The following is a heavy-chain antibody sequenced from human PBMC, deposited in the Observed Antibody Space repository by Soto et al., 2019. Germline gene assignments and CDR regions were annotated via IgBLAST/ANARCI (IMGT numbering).Heavy chain of an antibody. CDR2: ISASGEKP. J-gene: IGHJ4*02. CDR1: GFSFSDYP. Sequence: EVHLLESGGGVVQQGKSLKISCATSGFSFSDYPMTWVREPPGQGLEWVSGISASGEKPYYAYSVKGRFTISRDNSKNTLSLQMNSLRVEDTGIYYCAKLEWLELGGDYWGQGTLGTVSS. CDR3: AKLEWLELGGDY. D-gene: IGHD6-19*01. V-gene: IGHV3-23*01.